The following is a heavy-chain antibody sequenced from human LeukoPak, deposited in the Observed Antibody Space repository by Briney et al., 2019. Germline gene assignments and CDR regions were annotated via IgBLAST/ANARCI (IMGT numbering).Heavy chain of an antibody. CDR1: GVSISSSSYY. CDR2: IFYSGST. Sequence: SETLSLTFTVSGVSISSSSYYWGWIRHPPGKGLEGIRSIFYSGSTYYNPSIKSRVTISVDTSKNQISLELSYVTAADTAVYYCSSFYGSGSYYPKPDYWGQGTLVTVSS. D-gene: IGHD3-10*01. V-gene: IGHV4-39*01. J-gene: IGHJ4*02. CDR3: SSFYGSGSYYPKPDY.